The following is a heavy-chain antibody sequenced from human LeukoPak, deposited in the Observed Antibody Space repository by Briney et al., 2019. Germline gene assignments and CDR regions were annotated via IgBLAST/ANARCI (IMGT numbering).Heavy chain of an antibody. CDR3: ARILSRRERQQLVSGRVDY. J-gene: IGHJ4*02. Sequence: GGSLRLSCAASGFTFSSYSMNWVRQAPGKGLEWVSSISSSSSYIYYADSVKGRFTISRDNAKNSLYLQMNSLRAEDTAVYYCARILSRRERQQLVSGRVDYWGQGTLVTVSS. V-gene: IGHV3-21*01. CDR2: ISSSSSYI. D-gene: IGHD6-13*01. CDR1: GFTFSSYS.